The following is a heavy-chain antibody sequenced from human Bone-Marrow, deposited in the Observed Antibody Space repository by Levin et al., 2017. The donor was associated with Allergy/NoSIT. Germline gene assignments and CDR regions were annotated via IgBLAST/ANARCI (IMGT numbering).Heavy chain of an antibody. CDR2: ISDDGGNK. D-gene: IGHD3-22*01. V-gene: IGHV3-30*04. CDR3: ATRPHTYYYDNSGPRAGYFDY. Sequence: PGGSLRLSCATSGFTFSNYAMHWVRQAPGKGLEWVTLISDDGGNKYYADSVKGRFTISRDNSKNTLYLQMNSLRAEDTAVYYCATRPHTYYYDNSGPRAGYFDYWGQGTLVTVPS. J-gene: IGHJ4*02. CDR1: GFTFSNYA.